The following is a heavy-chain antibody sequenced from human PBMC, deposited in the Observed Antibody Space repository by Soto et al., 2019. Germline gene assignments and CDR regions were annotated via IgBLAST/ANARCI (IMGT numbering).Heavy chain of an antibody. V-gene: IGHV1-8*01. CDR2: MNPNSGNT. D-gene: IGHD3-9*01. CDR1: GYTFTSYD. Sequence: ASVKVSCKASGYTFTSYDINWVRQATGQGLEWMGWMNPNSGNTGYAQKFQGKVTMTKNTSISTAYMELSSLRSEDTAGYYCARGGQLETRLRYFDWLLLWFDPWGQGTLVTVSS. J-gene: IGHJ5*02. CDR3: ARGGQLETRLRYFDWLLLWFDP.